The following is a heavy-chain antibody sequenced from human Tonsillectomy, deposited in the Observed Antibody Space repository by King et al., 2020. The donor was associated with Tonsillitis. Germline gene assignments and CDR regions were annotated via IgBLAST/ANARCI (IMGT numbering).Heavy chain of an antibody. CDR2: ISYDGSNK. CDR3: ASAHPYCSGDSCYAYYYYPMDV. Sequence: QVQLVESGGGVVQPGRSLRLSCAASGFTFSTYAMHWVRQAPGKGLEWVAVISYDGSNKYFADSVKGRFTISRDNSKNTLHLQMNSLRTEDTAVYYCASAHPYCSGDSCYAYYYYPMDVWGQGTTVTVSS. J-gene: IGHJ6*02. V-gene: IGHV3-30*04. D-gene: IGHD2-15*01. CDR1: GFTFSTYA.